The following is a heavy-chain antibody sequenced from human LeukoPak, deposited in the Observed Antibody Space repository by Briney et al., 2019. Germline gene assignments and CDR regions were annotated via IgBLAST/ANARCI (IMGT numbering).Heavy chain of an antibody. J-gene: IGHJ3*02. CDR2: ISWNSGSI. CDR3: ANSGPISFDAFDI. Sequence: GGSLRLSCAGSGFIFNNYAMHWVRQPPGKGLEWVSGISWNSGSIDYADSVKGRFTISRDNAKNSLYLQMNSLRAEDTAVYYCANSGPISFDAFDIWGQGTMVTVSS. D-gene: IGHD2-21*01. CDR1: GFIFNNYA. V-gene: IGHV3-9*01.